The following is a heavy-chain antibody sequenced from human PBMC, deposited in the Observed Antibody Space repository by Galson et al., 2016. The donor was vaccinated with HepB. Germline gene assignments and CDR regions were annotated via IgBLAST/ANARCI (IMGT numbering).Heavy chain of an antibody. D-gene: IGHD4-17*01. CDR3: ARSGEPS. V-gene: IGHV3-7*01. Sequence: SLRLSCATSGFTFSSYWMTWVRQAPGKGLEWVANINQDGIEKYYVGSVEGRFTISRDNAKKSLYLQMDSRRAEDTAVYYCARSGEPSWGQGTLVTVSS. J-gene: IGHJ5*02. CDR2: INQDGIEK. CDR1: GFTFSSYW.